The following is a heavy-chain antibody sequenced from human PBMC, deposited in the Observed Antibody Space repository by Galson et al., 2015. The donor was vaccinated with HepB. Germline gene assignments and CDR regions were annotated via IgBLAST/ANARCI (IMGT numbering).Heavy chain of an antibody. V-gene: IGHV4-59*08. J-gene: IGHJ4*02. Sequence: LSLSCSVSHGSINNYYWSWIRQSPGNRLEWIGYIYYNGDTNYNPSLGYRVGMSVDTSINQVSLWLNSVTAADTAVYYCARHPGRGSVGYAFDLWGQGTLVTVSA. CDR3: ARHPGRGSVGYAFDL. CDR2: IYYNGDT. D-gene: IGHD2-2*01. CDR1: HGSINNYY.